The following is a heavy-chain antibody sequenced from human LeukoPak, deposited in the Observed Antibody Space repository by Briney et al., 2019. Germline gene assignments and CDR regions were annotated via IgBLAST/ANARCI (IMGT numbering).Heavy chain of an antibody. J-gene: IGHJ5*02. Sequence: SETLSLTCTVSGASISSGDYYWSWVRQPPGKGLEWIGYMYSSGTTNYNPSLKSRVTISVDTSKNQFSLKLSSVTAADTAVYYCARDLVSGYCSSTSCYSWFDPWGQGTLVTVSS. CDR1: GASISSGDYY. CDR3: ARDLVSGYCSSTSCYSWFDP. CDR2: MYSSGTT. D-gene: IGHD2-2*02. V-gene: IGHV4-61*08.